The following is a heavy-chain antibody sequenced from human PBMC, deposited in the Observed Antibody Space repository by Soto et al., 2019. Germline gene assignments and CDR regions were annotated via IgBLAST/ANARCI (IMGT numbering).Heavy chain of an antibody. J-gene: IGHJ6*04. CDR1: GYSFTSYG. V-gene: IGHV1-18*01. Sequence: QVQLVQSGAEVEKPGASAKVSCKASGYSFTSYGITWVRQAPGQGLEWLGWIRANNGDTKYALKLQDRVTMTTATSTSTAYMELRSLRSDDTAVYFCARSHHYYFYSMDVWVKGTTVTVSS. CDR3: ARSHHYYFYSMDV. CDR2: IRANNGDT.